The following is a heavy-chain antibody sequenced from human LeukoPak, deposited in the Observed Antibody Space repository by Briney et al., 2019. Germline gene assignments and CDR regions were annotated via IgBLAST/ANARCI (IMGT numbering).Heavy chain of an antibody. CDR1: GYTFTDYY. D-gene: IGHD1-26*01. J-gene: IGHJ4*02. CDR2: IYPNNGDT. Sequence: ASVKVSCKASGYTFTDYYIHWLRQAPGQGLEWMGWIYPNNGDTNCAQKFQGSVTMTRDTSINTAYMELSSLTSDDTAVYYCARDGVGTYDYWGQGTLVTVSS. V-gene: IGHV1-2*02. CDR3: ARDGVGTYDY.